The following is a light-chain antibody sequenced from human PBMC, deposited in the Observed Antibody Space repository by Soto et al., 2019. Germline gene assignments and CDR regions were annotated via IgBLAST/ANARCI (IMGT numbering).Light chain of an antibody. V-gene: IGKV3-15*01. CDR1: QSVGSN. J-gene: IGKJ1*01. Sequence: EIVMTQSPATLSVSPGERATLSFSASQSVGSNLAWYQQKPGQAPRLLIYGASTRATGIPARFSGSGSGTEFTLTISSLQSEDFAVYYCQQYNNWPRTFGQGTKVDIK. CDR3: QQYNNWPRT. CDR2: GAS.